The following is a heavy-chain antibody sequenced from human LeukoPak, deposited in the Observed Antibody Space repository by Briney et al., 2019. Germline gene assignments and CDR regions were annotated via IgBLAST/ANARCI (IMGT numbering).Heavy chain of an antibody. Sequence: GASVKVSCKASGYTFTDYYMHWVRQAPGQGLEWMGWINPNSGGTNYAQKFQGRVAMTRDTSISTAYMELSRLKSDDTAVYYCARATVELASIIDYWGQGTLVTVSS. D-gene: IGHD5-24*01. CDR1: GYTFTDYY. CDR2: INPNSGGT. J-gene: IGHJ4*02. CDR3: ARATVELASIIDY. V-gene: IGHV1-2*02.